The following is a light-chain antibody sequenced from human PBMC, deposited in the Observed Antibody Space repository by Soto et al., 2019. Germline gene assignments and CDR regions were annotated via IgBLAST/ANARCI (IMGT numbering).Light chain of an antibody. CDR2: EGT. Sequence: QSALTQPASVSGSPGQSITISCTGTSSDVGSYNLVSWYQQHPGKAPKLMIYEGTKRPSGVSNRFSASKSANTASLTISGLQAEDEADYYCSSYAGPFVIFGGGTKLTVL. CDR3: SSYAGPFVI. J-gene: IGLJ2*01. V-gene: IGLV2-23*01. CDR1: SSDVGSYNL.